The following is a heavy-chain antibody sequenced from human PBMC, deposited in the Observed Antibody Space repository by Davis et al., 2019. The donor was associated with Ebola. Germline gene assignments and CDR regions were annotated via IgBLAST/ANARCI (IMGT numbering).Heavy chain of an antibody. CDR3: AREGYYYDSSGYHKGGMDV. CDR1: GGSIRSYY. Sequence: MPSETLSLTCTVPGGSIRSYYWSWIRQPPGKGLEWIGYSFYVESPNYIPSLKSRVTISVDTSKNQFSLKLSSVTAADTAVYYCAREGYYYDSSGYHKGGMDVWGQGTTVTVSS. CDR2: SFYVESP. J-gene: IGHJ6*02. D-gene: IGHD3-22*01. V-gene: IGHV4-59*01.